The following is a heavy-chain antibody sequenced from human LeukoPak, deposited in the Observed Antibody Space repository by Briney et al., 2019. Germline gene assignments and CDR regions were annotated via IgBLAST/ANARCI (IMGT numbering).Heavy chain of an antibody. CDR3: ATATNWNYASDY. Sequence: GASVKVSCKASGYTFTGHGISWVRQAPGQGLEWMGWISANNGDTKYAEKFPGRVTITTDTSTGTAYMELRSLRSDDTAVYYCATATNWNYASDYLGQGTLVTVSS. CDR1: GYTFTGHG. J-gene: IGHJ4*02. V-gene: IGHV1-18*01. CDR2: ISANNGDT. D-gene: IGHD1-7*01.